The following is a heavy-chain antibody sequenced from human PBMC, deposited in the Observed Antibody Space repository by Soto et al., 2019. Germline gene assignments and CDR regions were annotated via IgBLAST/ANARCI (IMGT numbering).Heavy chain of an antibody. Sequence: GSLRLSCAASGFTFSSYAMHWVRQAPGKGLEWVAVISYDGSNKYYADSVKGRFTISRDNSKNTLYLQMNSLRAEDTAVYYCARGKHRVAARGYYYYGMDVWGQGTTVTVSS. CDR1: GFTFSSYA. CDR2: ISYDGSNK. D-gene: IGHD6-6*01. J-gene: IGHJ6*02. CDR3: ARGKHRVAARGYYYYGMDV. V-gene: IGHV3-30-3*01.